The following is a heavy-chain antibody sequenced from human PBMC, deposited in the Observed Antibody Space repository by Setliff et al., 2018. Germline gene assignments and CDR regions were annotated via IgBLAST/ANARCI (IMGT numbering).Heavy chain of an antibody. CDR1: GDSISSGYYY. V-gene: IGHV4-61*09. CDR2: FYTSGNT. CDR3: AREPWYYNFWSGYTRDYFDY. J-gene: IGHJ4*02. Sequence: SETLSLTCTVSGDSISSGYYYWTWIRQSAGKGLEWIGHFYTSGNTNYNPSLKSRVTISVDTSKNQFSLKLSSVTAADTAVYYCAREPWYYNFWSGYTRDYFDYWGQGTLVTVSS. D-gene: IGHD3-3*01.